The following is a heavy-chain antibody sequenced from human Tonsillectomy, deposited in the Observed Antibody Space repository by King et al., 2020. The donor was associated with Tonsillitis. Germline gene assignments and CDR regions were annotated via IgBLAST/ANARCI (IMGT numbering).Heavy chain of an antibody. CDR3: AKEGGEPGQTGFDY. CDR2: ISYDGSNE. J-gene: IGHJ4*02. D-gene: IGHD3-9*01. V-gene: IGHV3-30*18. CDR1: GFTLSSHV. Sequence: VQLVESGGGVVQPGRSLRLSCAASGFTLSSHVMHWVRQAPAKGLEWVAHISYDGSNEYYTDSVKGRFTISRDNSKNTLYLQMNSLRDEDTAMGYCAKEGGEPGQTGFDYWGQGTLVTVSS.